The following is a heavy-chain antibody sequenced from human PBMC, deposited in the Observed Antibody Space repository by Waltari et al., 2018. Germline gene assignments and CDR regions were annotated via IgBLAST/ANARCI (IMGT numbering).Heavy chain of an antibody. CDR3: ARVNGGSLIDY. CDR1: GGSISSYY. CDR2: IYYSGST. D-gene: IGHD2-15*01. V-gene: IGHV4-59*01. J-gene: IGHJ4*02. Sequence: QVQLQESGPGLVKPSETLSLTCTVSGGSISSYYWSWIRQPPGKGLEWIGYIYYSGSTNYNPALKSRDTISVDTSKNQFSLKLSSVTAADTAVYYCARVNGGSLIDYWGQGTLVTVSS.